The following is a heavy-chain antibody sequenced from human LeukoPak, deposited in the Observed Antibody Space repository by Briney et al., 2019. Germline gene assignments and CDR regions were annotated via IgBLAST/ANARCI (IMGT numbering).Heavy chain of an antibody. J-gene: IGHJ5*02. V-gene: IGHV1-18*01. D-gene: IGHD2-15*01. CDR2: ISAYNGNT. CDR3: ARDDKNGRWSWFAP. Sequence: ASVKVSCKASGGTFSSYAISWVRQAPGQGPEWMGWISAYNGNTNYAQSVQGRVIMTTDTSTSTAYLEVRSLTFDDTAVYYCARDDKNGRWSWFAPWGQGTPVTVSS. CDR1: GGTFSSYA.